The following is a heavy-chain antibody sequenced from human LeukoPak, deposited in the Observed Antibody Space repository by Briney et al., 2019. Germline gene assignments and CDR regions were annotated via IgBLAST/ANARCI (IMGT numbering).Heavy chain of an antibody. V-gene: IGHV3-23*01. Sequence: GGSLRLSCAASGFTFSSFAMSWIRQAPGKGLEWVSTIGGHTNSTFYADSVKGRFIISRDNSKDTLYLQMDSLRAEDTAVYYCATGTSREYYFDYWGQGTLVTVSP. J-gene: IGHJ4*02. CDR2: IGGHTNST. D-gene: IGHD2-2*01. CDR3: ATGTSREYYFDY. CDR1: GFTFSSFA.